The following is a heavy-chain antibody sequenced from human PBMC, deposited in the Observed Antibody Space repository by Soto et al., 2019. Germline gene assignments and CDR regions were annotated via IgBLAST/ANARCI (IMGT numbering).Heavy chain of an antibody. CDR2: ISYDGSNK. CDR3: ARDGTAVAGQYYYYGMDV. CDR1: GFTFSSYA. J-gene: IGHJ6*02. Sequence: PWGSLRLSCAASGFTFSSYAMHWVRQAPGKGLEWVAVISYDGSNKYYADSVKGRFTISRDNSKNTLYLQMNSLRAEDTAVYYCARDGTAVAGQYYYYGMDVWGQGTTVTVSS. V-gene: IGHV3-30-3*01. D-gene: IGHD6-19*01.